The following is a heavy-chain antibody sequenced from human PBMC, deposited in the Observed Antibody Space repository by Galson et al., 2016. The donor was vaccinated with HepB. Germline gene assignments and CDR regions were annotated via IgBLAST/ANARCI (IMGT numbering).Heavy chain of an antibody. CDR1: GFTFNIFG. V-gene: IGHV3-30*18. D-gene: IGHD3-16*01. CDR2: ISYDGSQE. J-gene: IGHJ6*01. CDR3: AKDLHDYVWGSHLYVNYGMDV. Sequence: SLRLSCAASGFTFNIFGMHWVRQAPGKGLEWVAVISYDGSQEYYADSVKGRFTISRDNSKNTLHLQMNSLRTEDTALYFCAKDLHDYVWGSHLYVNYGMDVGGQGTKVTVYS.